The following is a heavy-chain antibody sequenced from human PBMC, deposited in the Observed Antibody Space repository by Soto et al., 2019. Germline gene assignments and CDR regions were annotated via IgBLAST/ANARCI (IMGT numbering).Heavy chain of an antibody. V-gene: IGHV3-23*01. CDR2: ISGSGGTT. Sequence: EVQLLESGGGLVQPGGSLRLSCAASGFTFTTYDMSWVRQAPGKGLEWVSVISGSGGTTYYADSVKGRFTISRDNSKNTLYLQMNSLRAEDTAVYYCAKDPRYCSNSSCYEGSKGYYHYYMDVWGKGTTVTVSS. CDR3: AKDPRYCSNSSCYEGSKGYYHYYMDV. D-gene: IGHD2-2*01. CDR1: GFTFTTYD. J-gene: IGHJ6*03.